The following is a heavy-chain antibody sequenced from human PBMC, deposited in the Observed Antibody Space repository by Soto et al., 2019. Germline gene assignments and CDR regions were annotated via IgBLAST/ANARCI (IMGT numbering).Heavy chain of an antibody. CDR2: INPNGGSK. V-gene: IGHV1-46*01. CDR3: ARDRPTVDAGDGMDV. J-gene: IGHJ6*02. Sequence: VQLVQSGAEVKKSGASVKVSCKASGYTFITYYIHWVRQAPGQGLEWMGVINPNGGSKTYAQRFRGRVYMTSDTSTSTVYMELSSLRSEDTAVYYCARDRPTVDAGDGMDVWGQGTRVTVSS. D-gene: IGHD1-1*01. CDR1: GYTFITYY.